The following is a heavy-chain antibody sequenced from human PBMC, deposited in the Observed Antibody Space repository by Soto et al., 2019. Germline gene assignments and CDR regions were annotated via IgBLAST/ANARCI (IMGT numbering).Heavy chain of an antibody. Sequence: LRLSCAASGFTFSHYAMTWVRQAPGKGLEWVSGISSTGSSTYYADSVKGQFTISRDNSKNTLYLQMNSLRVGDTATYYCAKEVTSTPLGIFDSWGQGTLVTVSS. J-gene: IGHJ4*02. CDR2: ISSTGSST. CDR3: AKEVTSTPLGIFDS. V-gene: IGHV3-23*01. CDR1: GFTFSHYA. D-gene: IGHD2-21*02.